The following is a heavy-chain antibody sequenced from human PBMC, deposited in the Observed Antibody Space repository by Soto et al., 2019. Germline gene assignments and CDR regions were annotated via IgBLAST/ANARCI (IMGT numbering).Heavy chain of an antibody. V-gene: IGHV3-23*01. CDR1: GFTFSSYS. CDR2: FRTSGDGGTT. CDR3: ARDEYYDFWSGYYTGMYYYGMDV. Sequence: GGSLRLSCAASGFTFSSYSMSWVRQAPGKGLEWVSGFRTSGDGGTTYYADSVKGRFTISRDNSKNMLFLQMNSLRAEDTAVYYCARDEYYDFWSGYYTGMYYYGMDVWGQGTTVTVSS. J-gene: IGHJ6*02. D-gene: IGHD3-3*01.